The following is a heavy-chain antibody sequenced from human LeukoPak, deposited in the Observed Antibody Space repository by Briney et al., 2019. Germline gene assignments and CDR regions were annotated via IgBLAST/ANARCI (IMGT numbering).Heavy chain of an antibody. V-gene: IGHV3-23*01. J-gene: IGHJ6*02. CDR3: AMGRRLVRGGYYYGMDV. Sequence: QAGGSLRLSCTGSGFTFSTYAMSWVRQAPGKGLQWVSTVSGSGRNTYYTDSVKGRFTVSRDNSKNTMFLQMTSLRAEDTAIYYCAMGRRLVRGGYYYGMDVWGQGTTVTVSS. D-gene: IGHD6-19*01. CDR1: GFTFSTYA. CDR2: VSGSGRNT.